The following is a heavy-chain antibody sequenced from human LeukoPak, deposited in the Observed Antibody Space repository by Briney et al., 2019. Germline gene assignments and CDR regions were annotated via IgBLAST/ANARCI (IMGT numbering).Heavy chain of an antibody. CDR1: GGSISSSNW. D-gene: IGHD3-10*01. J-gene: IGHJ4*02. CDR3: ARDPRYYYGSGSLDY. V-gene: IGHV4-4*02. Sequence: SETLSLTCAVSGGSISSSNWWSWVRQPPGKGLEWIGEIYHSGSTNYNPSLKSRVTISVDKSKNQFSLKLSSVTAADTAVYYCARDPRYYYGSGSLDYWGQGTLVTVSS. CDR2: IYHSGST.